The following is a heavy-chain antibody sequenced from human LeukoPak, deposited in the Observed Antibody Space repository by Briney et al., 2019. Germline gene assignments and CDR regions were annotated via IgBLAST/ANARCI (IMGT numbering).Heavy chain of an antibody. D-gene: IGHD3-9*01. Sequence: SETLSLTCTVSGGSISCYYWSWIRQPPGKGLEWIGYISYSGSTNYNPSLKSRVTISIDTSKNQFSLKLRSVTAADTAIYYCARQGYDILTGYIDAFDIWGQGTMVTVSS. CDR3: ARQGYDILTGYIDAFDI. V-gene: IGHV4-59*08. CDR1: GGSISCYY. J-gene: IGHJ3*02. CDR2: ISYSGST.